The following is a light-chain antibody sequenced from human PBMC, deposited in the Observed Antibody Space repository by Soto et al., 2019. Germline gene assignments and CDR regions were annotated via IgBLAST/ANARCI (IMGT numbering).Light chain of an antibody. CDR3: QQYSSSPT. V-gene: IGKV3-20*01. Sequence: EKGINQTPATLSVSPGERATLSCRASQTVSNNFLAWYQQKPGQAPRLLISGASSRATGVPDRFSGSGSGTDCTLTISRLEPEDFAVYFCQQYSSSPTFGQGTKVDIK. J-gene: IGKJ1*01. CDR1: QTVSNNF. CDR2: GAS.